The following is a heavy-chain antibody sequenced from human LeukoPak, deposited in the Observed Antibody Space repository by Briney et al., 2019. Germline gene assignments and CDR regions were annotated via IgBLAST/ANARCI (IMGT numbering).Heavy chain of an antibody. Sequence: PSETLSLTCTVSGGSISSSSYYWGWIRQPPGKGLEWIGSIYYSGSTYYNPSLKSRVTISVDTSKNQFSLKLSSVTAADTAVYYCARHRGSTSPPPYWGQGTLVTVSS. V-gene: IGHV4-39*01. CDR2: IYYSGST. CDR1: GGSISSSSYY. D-gene: IGHD2-2*01. J-gene: IGHJ4*02. CDR3: ARHRGSTSPPPY.